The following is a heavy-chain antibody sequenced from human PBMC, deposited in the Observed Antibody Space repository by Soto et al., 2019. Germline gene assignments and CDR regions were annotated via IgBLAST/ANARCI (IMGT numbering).Heavy chain of an antibody. Sequence: SETLSLTCTVSGGSISSSSYYWGWIRQPPGKGLEWIGSIYYSGSTYYNPSLKSRVTISVDTSKNQFSLKLSSVTAADTAVYYCARPNLHSGYDGSIDYWGQGTLVTVSS. D-gene: IGHD5-12*01. CDR3: ARPNLHSGYDGSIDY. V-gene: IGHV4-39*01. CDR1: GGSISSSSYY. CDR2: IYYSGST. J-gene: IGHJ4*02.